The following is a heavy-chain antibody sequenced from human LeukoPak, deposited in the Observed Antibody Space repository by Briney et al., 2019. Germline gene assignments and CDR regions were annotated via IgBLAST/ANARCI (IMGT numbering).Heavy chain of an antibody. CDR2: INPGGSDT. Sequence: GESLKISCKGSGYSFTSYWIGWVRQMPGKGLEWMGIINPGGSDTRYSPSFQGQVTISADKSISTAYLQWSSLKASDTAMYYCARVHDFWSGYPNAFDIWGQGTMVTVSS. J-gene: IGHJ3*02. CDR1: GYSFTSYW. CDR3: ARVHDFWSGYPNAFDI. D-gene: IGHD3-3*01. V-gene: IGHV5-51*01.